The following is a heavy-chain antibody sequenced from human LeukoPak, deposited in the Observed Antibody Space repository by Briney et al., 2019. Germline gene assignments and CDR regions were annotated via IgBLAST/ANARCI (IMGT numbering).Heavy chain of an antibody. CDR3: AKASPPYGSGSYRGGLDY. V-gene: IGHV3-43D*03. CDR2: ISWDGGST. CDR1: GFTFDDYA. D-gene: IGHD3-10*01. J-gene: IGHJ4*02. Sequence: GGSLRLSCAASGFTFDDYAMHWVRQAPGKGLEWVSLISWDGGSTYYADSVKGRFTISRDNSKNSLYLQMNSLRAEDTALYYCAKASPPYGSGSYRGGLDYWGQGTLVTVSS.